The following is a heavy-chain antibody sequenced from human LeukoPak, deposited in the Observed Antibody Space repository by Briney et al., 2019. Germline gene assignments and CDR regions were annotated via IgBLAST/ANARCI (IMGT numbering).Heavy chain of an antibody. CDR2: INPNSGAT. CDR1: GYTFTGYY. V-gene: IGHV1-2*02. J-gene: IGHJ4*02. Sequence: ASVKVSCKASGYTFTGYYMDWVRQAPGQGLEWMVCINPNSGATNYAQKFQGMVTMTSDTSISTAYMELSRLRSDDTAVYYCASRRGNSYYWGQGTLVTVSS. CDR3: ASRRGNSYY. D-gene: IGHD4-23*01.